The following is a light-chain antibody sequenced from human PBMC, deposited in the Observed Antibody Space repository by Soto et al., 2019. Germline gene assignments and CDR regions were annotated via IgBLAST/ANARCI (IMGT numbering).Light chain of an antibody. CDR3: QQYNSYST. CDR1: QSISTW. CDR2: KAS. V-gene: IGKV1-5*03. Sequence: DIQGTQSPSTLSASVGDRVTFACRASQSISTWLAWYQQKPGKAPKLLIYKASSLESGVPSRFSGSGSETEFTLTISSLQPDDFATYYCQQYNSYSTFGQGTKVDIK. J-gene: IGKJ1*01.